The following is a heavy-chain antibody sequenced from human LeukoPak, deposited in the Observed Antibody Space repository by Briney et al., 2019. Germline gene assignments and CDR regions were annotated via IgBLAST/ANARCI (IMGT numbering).Heavy chain of an antibody. CDR1: GFTFINYA. D-gene: IGHD2/OR15-2a*01. Sequence: GGSVRLSCAASGFTFINYAMSWVRQAPGKGLEWVSVIYSGGSTYYADSVKGRFSIARDNSKNTVFLQMNSLRAEDTAVYYCARDLVLDYWGQGTLVTVSS. CDR3: ARDLVLDY. CDR2: IYSGGST. V-gene: IGHV3-66*01. J-gene: IGHJ4*02.